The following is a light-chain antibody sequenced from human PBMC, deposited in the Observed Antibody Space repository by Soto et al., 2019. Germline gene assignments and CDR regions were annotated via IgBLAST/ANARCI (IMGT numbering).Light chain of an antibody. CDR2: AAS. V-gene: IGKV1-9*01. J-gene: IGKJ1*01. Sequence: ILLTQSPSSLSASVVDRVTITCRASQGIDSSFAWYQQKPGKAPKLLIYAASTLQSGVPSRFSGSGSGTEFTLTINSLQPDDFATYYCQQYHIYSGTFGQGTKVDIK. CDR3: QQYHIYSGT. CDR1: QGIDSS.